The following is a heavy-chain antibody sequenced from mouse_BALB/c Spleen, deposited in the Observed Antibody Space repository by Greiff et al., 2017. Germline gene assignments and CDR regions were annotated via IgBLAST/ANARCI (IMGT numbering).Heavy chain of an antibody. V-gene: IGHV7-3*02. CDR1: GFTFTDYY. CDR3: ARAPNWAWFAY. J-gene: IGHJ3*01. Sequence: EVMLVESGGGLVQPGGSLRLSCATSGFTFTDYYMGWVRQPPGKALEWLGFIRNKANGYTTEYSASVKGRFTISRDNSQSILYLQMNTLRAEDSATYYCARAPNWAWFAYWGQGTLVTVSA. CDR2: IRNKANGYTT. D-gene: IGHD4-1*02.